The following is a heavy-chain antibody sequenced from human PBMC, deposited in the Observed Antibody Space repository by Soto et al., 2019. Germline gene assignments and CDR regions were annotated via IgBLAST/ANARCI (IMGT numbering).Heavy chain of an antibody. CDR2: TYYRSKWFH. D-gene: IGHD3-10*01. CDR1: GDSVSSDITS. J-gene: IGHJ3*01. CDR3: ARGNALDV. Sequence: QTLSLPSAISGDSVSSDITSCNLIRHSPSRGLEWLGRTYYRSKWFHDYAASVKSRITINPDTSKNQFSLELNSMTPEDTAAYYCARGNALDVWGQGTVVTVSS. V-gene: IGHV6-1*01.